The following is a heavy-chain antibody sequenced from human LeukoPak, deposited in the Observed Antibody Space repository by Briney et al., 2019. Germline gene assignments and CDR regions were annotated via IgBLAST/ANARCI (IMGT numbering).Heavy chain of an antibody. Sequence: TSETLSPTCTVSGGSINSYYWSWIRQPPGKGLEWIGYIYYSGSTNYNPSHKSRVTISVDTSKNQFSLKMSSVTAADTAVYYCARARDGHINNWFDPWGQGTLVTVSS. V-gene: IGHV4-59*01. CDR1: GGSINSYY. J-gene: IGHJ5*02. CDR3: ARARDGHINNWFDP. D-gene: IGHD5-24*01. CDR2: IYYSGST.